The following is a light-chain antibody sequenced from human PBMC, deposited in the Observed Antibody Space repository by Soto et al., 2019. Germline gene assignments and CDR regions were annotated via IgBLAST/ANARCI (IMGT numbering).Light chain of an antibody. CDR2: AAS. CDR3: QQYGSLSWT. Sequence: DIQMAQSPSSLSSSVGDRVTITCLASQGIRNDLGLYQQKPGKAPKRLIYAASSLQSGVPSRFSGSGSGTEFTLTVSSLQPEDFAVYHCQQYGSLSWTFGQGTKVDIK. J-gene: IGKJ1*01. CDR1: QGIRND. V-gene: IGKV1-17*01.